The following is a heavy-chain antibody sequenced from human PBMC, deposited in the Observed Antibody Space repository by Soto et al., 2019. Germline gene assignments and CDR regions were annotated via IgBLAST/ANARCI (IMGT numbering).Heavy chain of an antibody. Sequence: QTLSLTLAIAGDSVSSNSAACNWIRHSPSRGLEWLGRTYYKSKWNNDYALSVKSRITINPDASKNQFSLHLYSVTPADTAVYYCTGITWFRGMDVWGQGTQVTVYS. J-gene: IGHJ6*02. CDR1: GDSVSSNSAA. CDR2: TYYKSKWNN. V-gene: IGHV6-1*01. CDR3: TGITWFRGMDV. D-gene: IGHD3-10*01.